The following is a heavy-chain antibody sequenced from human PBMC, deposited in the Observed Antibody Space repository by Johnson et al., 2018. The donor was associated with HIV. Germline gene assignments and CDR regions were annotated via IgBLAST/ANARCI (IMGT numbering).Heavy chain of an antibody. Sequence: QMQLVESGGGLVQPGGSLRLSCAASGFTVSSNYMSWVRQAPGKGLEWVALISYDGNNKYYTDSVKGRFTISRDNSKNTLFLLMSSLRADDTAVYYCARVRRSGWFDNDAFDIWGQGTMVTVSS. D-gene: IGHD6-19*01. CDR1: GFTVSSNY. CDR2: ISYDGNNK. J-gene: IGHJ3*02. CDR3: ARVRRSGWFDNDAFDI. V-gene: IGHV3-30*03.